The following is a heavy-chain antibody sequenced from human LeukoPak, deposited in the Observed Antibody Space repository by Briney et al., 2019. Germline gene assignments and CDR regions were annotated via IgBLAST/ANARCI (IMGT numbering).Heavy chain of an antibody. Sequence: PGGSLRLSCAASGFTFSSYSMNWVRQAPGKGLEWVSSISSSSSYIYYADSVKGRFTISRDNAKNSLYLQMNSLRAEDTAVYYCARDGGITIFGAVTIVYYMDVWGKGTTVTVSS. CDR1: GFTFSSYS. D-gene: IGHD3-3*01. J-gene: IGHJ6*03. V-gene: IGHV3-21*01. CDR3: ARDGGITIFGAVTIVYYMDV. CDR2: ISSSSSYI.